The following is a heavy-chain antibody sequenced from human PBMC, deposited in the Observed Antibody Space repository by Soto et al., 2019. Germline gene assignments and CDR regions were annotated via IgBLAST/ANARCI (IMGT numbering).Heavy chain of an antibody. CDR1: GFTFSRHG. J-gene: IGHJ4*02. D-gene: IGHD4-17*01. Sequence: QVQLVESGGGVVQPGTSLRLSCAASGFTFSRHGMPWVRQTPGKGLEWLAVILNDASGHWYADSVKGRFTISRDKFENTLYLQMNGRRLEDTAMYYCARDDDYPDNGFDYWGQGTLVIVSS. CDR2: ILNDASGH. CDR3: ARDDDYPDNGFDY. V-gene: IGHV3-33*01.